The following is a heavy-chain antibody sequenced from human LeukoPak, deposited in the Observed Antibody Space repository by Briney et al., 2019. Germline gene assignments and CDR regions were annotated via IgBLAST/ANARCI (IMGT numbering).Heavy chain of an antibody. Sequence: GGSLRLSCAASGFTFDDYAMHWVRQAPGKGLEWVSGISWNSGSIGYADSLKGRFTISRDNAKNSLYLQMNSLRAEDTALYYCAKDRQWELRNYFDYWGQGTLVTVSS. J-gene: IGHJ4*02. CDR1: GFTFDDYA. CDR2: ISWNSGSI. V-gene: IGHV3-9*01. D-gene: IGHD1-26*01. CDR3: AKDRQWELRNYFDY.